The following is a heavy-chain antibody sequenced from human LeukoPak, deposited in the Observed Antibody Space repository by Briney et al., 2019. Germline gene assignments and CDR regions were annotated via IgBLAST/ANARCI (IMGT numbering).Heavy chain of an antibody. V-gene: IGHV4-39*01. CDR3: ARLHFITIFGVPTSSYFDY. Sequence: PSETLSLTCTVSGGSISSSSYYWGWIRQPPGKGLEWIGSIYYSGSTYYNPSLKSRVTISVDTSKNQFSLKLSSVTAADTAVYYCARLHFITIFGVPTSSYFDYWGQGTLVTVSS. D-gene: IGHD3-3*01. CDR1: GGSISSSSYY. CDR2: IYYSGST. J-gene: IGHJ4*02.